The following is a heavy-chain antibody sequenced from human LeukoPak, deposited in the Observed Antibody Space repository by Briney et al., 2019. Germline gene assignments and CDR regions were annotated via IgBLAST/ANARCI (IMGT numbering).Heavy chain of an antibody. CDR1: GXSISSSTYY. D-gene: IGHD3-16*01. CDR2: IYYSGST. Sequence: SETLSLTFTVSGXSISSSTYYWGWIRRPPGKGLEWIGSIYYSGSTYYNPSLKSRVTVSVDTSKNQFSLNLSSVTAADTAVYYCVRGSTLRHYQYWGQGTLVTVSS. CDR3: VRGSTLRHYQY. V-gene: IGHV4-39*01. J-gene: IGHJ4*02.